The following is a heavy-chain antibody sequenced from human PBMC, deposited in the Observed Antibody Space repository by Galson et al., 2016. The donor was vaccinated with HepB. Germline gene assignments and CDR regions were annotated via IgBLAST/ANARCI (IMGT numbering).Heavy chain of an antibody. V-gene: IGHV3-15*01. D-gene: IGHD3-22*01. CDR3: TMDLPHDSGCYHYGPISCNYYGLDV. Sequence: SLRLSCAASGFTFSDAYMGWVRQAPGKGLERLARLNSRSAGETADYASPVKGRLTISRDDSKNMQYLQMNSLKIEDTAVYYCTMDLPHDSGCYHYGPISCNYYGLDVWGQGTTVTVSS. CDR2: LNSRSAGETA. CDR1: GFTFSDAY. J-gene: IGHJ6*02.